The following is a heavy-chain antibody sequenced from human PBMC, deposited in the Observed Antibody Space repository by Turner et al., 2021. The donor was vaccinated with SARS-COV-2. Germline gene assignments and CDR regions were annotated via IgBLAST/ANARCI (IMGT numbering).Heavy chain of an antibody. V-gene: IGHV3-30*18. Sequence: QVQLVESGGGVVQPGRSLRLSCAASGFTFSSYGMPWVRKAQGKGLGWVEVISNDGNNEYYADSVKGRFTIARDNSKNTLCLQMNSLRAEDTAVYYCAKATLFLTVTTSPDYWGQGTLVTVSS. CDR2: ISNDGNNE. CDR3: AKATLFLTVTTSPDY. D-gene: IGHD4-17*01. J-gene: IGHJ4*02. CDR1: GFTFSSYG.